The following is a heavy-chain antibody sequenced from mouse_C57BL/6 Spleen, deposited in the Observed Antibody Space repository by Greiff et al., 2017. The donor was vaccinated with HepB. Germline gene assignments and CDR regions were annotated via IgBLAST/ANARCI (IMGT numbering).Heavy chain of an antibody. J-gene: IGHJ3*01. CDR3: ARAWLLAWVAY. D-gene: IGHD2-3*01. CDR1: GFTFSDYG. CDR2: IRSGRSTI. V-gene: IGHV5-17*01. Sequence: EVMLVESGGGFVKPGGSLKLSCAASGFTFSDYGLHWVRQAPEKGLEWVAYIRSGRSTISYADTVKGRFTISRDNAKNTLFLQMTRLRSEDTAMYYWARAWLLAWVAYWGQGTLVTGSA.